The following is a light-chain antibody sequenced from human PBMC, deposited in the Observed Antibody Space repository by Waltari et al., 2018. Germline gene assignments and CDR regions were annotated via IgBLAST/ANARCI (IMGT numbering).Light chain of an antibody. CDR3: QQYGSWPLT. Sequence: ETVLTQSPVTLSVSPGERVALSCRASQGVRGFLAWYQQKPGQAPRLLVYDISIRATGIPARFSGSGSETEFTLTISGLQSEDFAVYYCQQYGSWPLTFGGGTKVDLK. J-gene: IGKJ4*01. V-gene: IGKV3-15*01. CDR2: DIS. CDR1: QGVRGF.